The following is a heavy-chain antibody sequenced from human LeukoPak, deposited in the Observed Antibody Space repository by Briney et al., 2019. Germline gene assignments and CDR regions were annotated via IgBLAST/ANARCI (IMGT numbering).Heavy chain of an antibody. CDR2: IIPILGIA. D-gene: IGHD3-22*01. CDR1: GGTFSSYA. J-gene: IGHJ4*02. Sequence: ASVKVSCKASGGTFSSYAISWVRQAPGQGLEWMGRIIPILGIANYAQKFQGRVTITADKSTSTAYMELSSLRPEDTAVYYCARESYYYDSSGYYYDRDYWGQGTLVTVSS. V-gene: IGHV1-69*04. CDR3: ARESYYYDSSGYYYDRDY.